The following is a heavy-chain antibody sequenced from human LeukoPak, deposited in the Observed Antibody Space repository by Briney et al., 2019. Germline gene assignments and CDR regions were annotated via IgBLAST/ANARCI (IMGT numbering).Heavy chain of an antibody. CDR3: ARELYDYVWGSYLDY. CDR1: GGSISSYY. Sequence: SETLSLTCTVSGGSISSYYWSWIRQPPGKGLEWIGYIYYSGSTNYNPSLKSRVTISVDTSKNHFSLKLSSVTAADTAVYYCARELYDYVWGSYLDYWGQGTLVTVSS. D-gene: IGHD3-16*02. J-gene: IGHJ4*02. V-gene: IGHV4-59*01. CDR2: IYYSGST.